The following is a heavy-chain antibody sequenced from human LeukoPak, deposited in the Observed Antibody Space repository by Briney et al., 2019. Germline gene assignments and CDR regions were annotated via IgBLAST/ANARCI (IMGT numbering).Heavy chain of an antibody. CDR1: GGSISSYY. D-gene: IGHD1-26*01. J-gene: IGHJ5*02. V-gene: IGHV4-59*08. Sequence: SQTLSLTCTVSGGSISSYYWSWIRQPPGKGLEWIGYIYYTGSTNYNPSLKSRVTISVDTSKNQFSLKLNSVTAADTAVYYCARRRVGAISSYNWFDPWGQGTLVTVSS. CDR3: ARRRVGAISSYNWFDP. CDR2: IYYTGST.